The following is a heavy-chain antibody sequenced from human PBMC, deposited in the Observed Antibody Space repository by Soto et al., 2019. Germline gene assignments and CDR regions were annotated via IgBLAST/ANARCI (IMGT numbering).Heavy chain of an antibody. CDR3: ARAYNIDAFDI. CDR1: GYTFTSYD. CDR2: MNPNSGNT. J-gene: IGHJ3*02. D-gene: IGHD1-20*01. V-gene: IGHV1-8*01. Sequence: ASVKVSCKASGYTFTSYDINWVRPATGQGLDWMGWMNPNSGNTGYAQKFQGRVTMTRNTSISTAYMELSSLRSEDTAVYYCARAYNIDAFDIWGQGTMVTVSS.